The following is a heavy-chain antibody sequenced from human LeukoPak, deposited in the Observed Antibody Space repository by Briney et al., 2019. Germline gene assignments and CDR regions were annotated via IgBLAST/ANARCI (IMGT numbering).Heavy chain of an antibody. CDR2: IYHTGST. V-gene: IGHV4-30-2*01. Sequence: SETLSLTCTVSGGSISSGGYYWSWIRQPPGEGLEWIGYIYHTGSTSYNPSLKSRVTISVDRSRNQFSLNLTSVTAADTAVYYCARGYEPAVAGYYFDYWGQGTLVTVSS. CDR1: GGSISSGGYY. D-gene: IGHD6-19*01. J-gene: IGHJ4*02. CDR3: ARGYEPAVAGYYFDY.